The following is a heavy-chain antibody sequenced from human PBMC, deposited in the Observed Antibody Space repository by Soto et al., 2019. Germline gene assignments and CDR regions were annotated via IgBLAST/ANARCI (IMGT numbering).Heavy chain of an antibody. J-gene: IGHJ4*02. D-gene: IGHD3-3*01. CDR2: ISGSGGNT. Sequence: GGSLRLSCAASGFTFSSYAMSWVRQAPGKGLEWVSGISGSGGNTYYADSVKGRFTISRDNSKNTLYLQMNSMRAEDTAVHYCAKVNDFWSGYYTGSYIDYWGQGTLVTVSS. CDR3: AKVNDFWSGYYTGSYIDY. CDR1: GFTFSSYA. V-gene: IGHV3-23*01.